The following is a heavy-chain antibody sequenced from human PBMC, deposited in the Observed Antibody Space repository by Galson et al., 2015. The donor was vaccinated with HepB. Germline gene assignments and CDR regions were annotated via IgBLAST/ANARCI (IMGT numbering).Heavy chain of an antibody. CDR2: IIPIFGTA. CDR1: GGTFSSYA. Sequence: SVKVSCKASGGTFSSYAISWVRQAPGQGLEWMGGIIPIFGTANYAQKFQGRVTITADESTSTAYMELSSLRSEDTAVYYCARVRPLRFLEWLSDYYYYGMDVWGQGTTVTVSS. CDR3: ARVRPLRFLEWLSDYYYYGMDV. D-gene: IGHD3-3*01. J-gene: IGHJ6*02. V-gene: IGHV1-69*13.